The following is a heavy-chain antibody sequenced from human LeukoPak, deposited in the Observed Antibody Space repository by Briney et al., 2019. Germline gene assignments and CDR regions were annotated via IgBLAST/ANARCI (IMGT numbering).Heavy chain of an antibody. CDR2: INPHSDGT. CDR1: GYTFTDYY. D-gene: IGHD3-22*01. Sequence: ASVKVSCKAAGYTFTDYYMHWVRQAPGQGLEWMRWINPHSDGTNSAQKSQDRVTMTSDTSISTEYMELSRLRSDDTAVFFCARAHYDSSDFECFQHWGQGTLVTVSS. J-gene: IGHJ1*01. V-gene: IGHV1-2*02. CDR3: ARAHYDSSDFECFQH.